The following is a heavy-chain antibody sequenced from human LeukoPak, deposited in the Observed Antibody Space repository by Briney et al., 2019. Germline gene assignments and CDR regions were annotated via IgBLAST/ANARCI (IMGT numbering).Heavy chain of an antibody. CDR1: GDSINSLDL. CDR3: ASLVGRYSSGLYYYYFDY. V-gene: IGHV4-4*02. CDR2: MYLSGTT. J-gene: IGHJ4*02. D-gene: IGHD3-22*01. Sequence: SETLSLTCTVSGDSINSLDLWSWVRQPPGKGLEWIGEMYLSGTTHSNPSVKSRVTISIDKSKNQFFLNLSSVTAADTAVYYCASLVGRYSSGLYYYYFDYWGQGTLVTVSS.